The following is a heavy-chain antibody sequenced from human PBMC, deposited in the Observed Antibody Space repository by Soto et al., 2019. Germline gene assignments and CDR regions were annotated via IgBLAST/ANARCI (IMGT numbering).Heavy chain of an antibody. J-gene: IGHJ6*02. Sequence: SETLSLTCTVSGGSISSSSYYWCWIRQPPGKGLEWIGSIYYSGSTYYNPSLKSRVTISVDTSKNQFSLKLSSVTAADTAVYYCARLLRHNYYGMDVWGQGTTVT. CDR3: ARLLRHNYYGMDV. V-gene: IGHV4-39*01. CDR1: GGSISSSSYY. CDR2: IYYSGST. D-gene: IGHD5-12*01.